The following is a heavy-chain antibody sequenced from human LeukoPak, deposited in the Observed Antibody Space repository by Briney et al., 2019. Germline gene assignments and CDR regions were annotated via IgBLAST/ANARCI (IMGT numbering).Heavy chain of an antibody. Sequence: SVKVSCKASGYTFTGYYMHWVRQAPGQGLEWMGWINPNSGGTNYAQKFQGRVTMTRDTSISTAYIELSRLRSDDTAVYYCARGAHYHDSSEGYDYWGQGTLVTVSS. CDR3: ARGAHYHDSSEGYDY. CDR2: INPNSGGT. CDR1: GYTFTGYY. J-gene: IGHJ4*02. V-gene: IGHV1-2*02. D-gene: IGHD3-22*01.